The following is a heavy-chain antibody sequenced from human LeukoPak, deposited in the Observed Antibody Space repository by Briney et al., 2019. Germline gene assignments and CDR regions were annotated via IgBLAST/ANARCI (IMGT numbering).Heavy chain of an antibody. CDR2: IKYDGSEK. Sequence: QPGGSLRLSCVASKFTFSNYWMSWVRQAPGKGLEWVANIKYDGSEKYYVDSVKGRFTVSRDNAKNSLYLQMNSLRVEDTAVYYCTTVLSSNRYNLCDYWGQGTLVTVSS. CDR3: TTVLSSNRYNLCDY. V-gene: IGHV3-7*05. D-gene: IGHD6-13*01. J-gene: IGHJ4*02. CDR1: KFTFSNYW.